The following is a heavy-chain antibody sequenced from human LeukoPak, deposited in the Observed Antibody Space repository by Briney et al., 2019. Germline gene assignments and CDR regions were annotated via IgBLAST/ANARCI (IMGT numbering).Heavy chain of an antibody. CDR1: GGSISGVY. J-gene: IGHJ4*02. CDR3: ARLSDDYGDYVHYFDY. Sequence: SETLSLTCTVSGGSISGVYWNWIRQPPRKGLEWVGYIHTSGSTSFNPSLKSRRSFSIATSKTQVSLRLSSVTATDTAVYYCARLSDDYGDYVHYFDYWGQGTLVTVSS. V-gene: IGHV4-4*09. CDR2: IHTSGST. D-gene: IGHD4-17*01.